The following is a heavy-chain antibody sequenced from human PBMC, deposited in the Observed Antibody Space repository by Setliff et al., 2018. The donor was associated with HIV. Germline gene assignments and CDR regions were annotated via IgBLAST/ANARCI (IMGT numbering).Heavy chain of an antibody. CDR1: GQSFTNYD. CDR3: ARAKAVGGVIIAGGLDV. Sequence: ASVKVSCKPSGQSFTNYDIHWLRRASGQGLEWMGWMNPKSGVSGSALKFHDRVTMTRDTSTLTLYMELSSLTSEDTAVYYCARAKAVGGVIIAGGLDVWGQGTTVTVSS. V-gene: IGHV1-8*01. J-gene: IGHJ6*02. D-gene: IGHD3-16*02. CDR2: MNPKSGVS.